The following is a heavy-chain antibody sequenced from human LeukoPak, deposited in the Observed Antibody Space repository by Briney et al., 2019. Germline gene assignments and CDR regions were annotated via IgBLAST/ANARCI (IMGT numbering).Heavy chain of an antibody. J-gene: IGHJ4*02. Sequence: GGSLRLSCAASGLTFSSYWMSWVRQAPGKGVEWVANIKQDGSEKYYVDSVKGRFTISRDNAKNSLYLQMNSLRAEDTAVYYCAMGDGYNGFDYWGQGTLVTVSS. CDR1: GLTFSSYW. V-gene: IGHV3-7*01. CDR3: AMGDGYNGFDY. CDR2: IKQDGSEK. D-gene: IGHD5-24*01.